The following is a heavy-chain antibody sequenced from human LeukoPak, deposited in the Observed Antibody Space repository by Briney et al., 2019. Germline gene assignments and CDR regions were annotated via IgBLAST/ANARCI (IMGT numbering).Heavy chain of an antibody. V-gene: IGHV1-18*01. CDR3: AREYYDFWSGYYRPYYGMDV. CDR2: TSAYNGNT. Sequence: ASVKVSCKASGYTFTSYGISWVRQAPGQGLEWMGWTSAYNGNTNYAQKLQGRVTVTTDTSTSTAYMELRSLRSDDTAVYYCAREYYDFWSGYYRPYYGMDVWGQGTTVTVSS. CDR1: GYTFTSYG. D-gene: IGHD3-3*01. J-gene: IGHJ6*02.